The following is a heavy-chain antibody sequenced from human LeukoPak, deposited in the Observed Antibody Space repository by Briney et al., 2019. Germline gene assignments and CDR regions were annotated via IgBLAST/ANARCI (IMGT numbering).Heavy chain of an antibody. CDR3: ARAELGYCSSTSCYTVAFDI. Sequence: SEPLSLPCAVYAGSFSGYYWSWTRQPPGKALECIREIHHSGSSNYDPALKSRVTISVDTSKTQFSLKLSSVTAADTAVYYCARAELGYCSSTSCYTVAFDIWGQGTMVTVSS. CDR2: IHHSGSS. D-gene: IGHD2-2*02. V-gene: IGHV4-34*01. J-gene: IGHJ3*02. CDR1: AGSFSGYY.